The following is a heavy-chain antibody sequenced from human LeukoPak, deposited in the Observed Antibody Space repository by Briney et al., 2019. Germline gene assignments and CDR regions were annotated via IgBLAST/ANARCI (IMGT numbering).Heavy chain of an antibody. D-gene: IGHD1-26*01. J-gene: IGHJ4*02. V-gene: IGHV3-23*01. CDR1: GFTFSNYA. CDR3: AKTGGATNFGPLDS. CDR2: LRSSGSTP. Sequence: GGSLRLSCVASGFTFSNYAMTWVRQAPGKGLEWVSALRSSGSTPYYADSVKGRFTISRDNSQNTLYLQMNSLRAEDTAVYYCAKTGGATNFGPLDSWGQGTLVFVSS.